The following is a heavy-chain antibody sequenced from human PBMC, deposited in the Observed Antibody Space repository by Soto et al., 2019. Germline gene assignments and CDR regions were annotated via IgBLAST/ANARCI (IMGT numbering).Heavy chain of an antibody. CDR3: XXXXXDYYDGNGYLGRH. V-gene: IGHV3-74*01. D-gene: IGHD3-22*01. CDR1: GFTFSSYW. Sequence: EVQLVESGGGIVQPGGSLRLSCAASGFTFSSYWMHWVRQAPGKGLVWVSRINSDGSRTSYADSAKGRFTISRDNAKNTXXXXXXXXXXXXTAVXXXXXXXXDYYDGNGYLGRHWGQGTLVTVSS. J-gene: IGHJ4*02. CDR2: INSDGSRT.